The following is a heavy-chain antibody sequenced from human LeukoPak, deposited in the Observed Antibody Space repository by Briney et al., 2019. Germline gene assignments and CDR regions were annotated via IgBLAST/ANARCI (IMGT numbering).Heavy chain of an antibody. CDR2: ISGSGSST. Sequence: ASLRLSCKASGYTFSSYTISWVRQAHGQGLEWVSGISGSGSSTYHAESARGRFTISRDNSKNTLHLQMNSLRGEDTAIYYCAKVVGATTRGYFDYWGQGTLVTVSS. CDR3: AKVVGATTRGYFDY. CDR1: GYTFSSYT. D-gene: IGHD1-26*01. V-gene: IGHV3-23*01. J-gene: IGHJ4*02.